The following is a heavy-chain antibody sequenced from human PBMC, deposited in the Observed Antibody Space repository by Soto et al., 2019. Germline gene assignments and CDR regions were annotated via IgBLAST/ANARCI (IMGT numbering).Heavy chain of an antibody. V-gene: IGHV3-9*01. CDR3: VKDSESSGYLTHLDY. Sequence: LRLSYVASEFTCDEYDIHWVRQTPGKGLDLVSVLTWNGEVLGYADSVKGRFTISRDNAKNSLYLEINSLRPEDTALYYCVKDSESSGYLTHLDYWGQGTLVTVSS. CDR2: LTWNGEVL. D-gene: IGHD3-22*01. CDR1: EFTCDEYD. J-gene: IGHJ4*02.